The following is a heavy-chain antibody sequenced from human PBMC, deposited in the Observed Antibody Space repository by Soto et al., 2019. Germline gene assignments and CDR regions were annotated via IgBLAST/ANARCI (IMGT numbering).Heavy chain of an antibody. Sequence: GASVKVSCKASGYTFTSYGISWVRQAPGQGLEWMGWISAYNGNTNYAQKLQGRVTMTTDTSTSTAYMELRSLRSYDTAVYYCARDLSTVTLDGLDVWGQGTTVTVSS. J-gene: IGHJ6*02. V-gene: IGHV1-18*01. CDR2: ISAYNGNT. D-gene: IGHD4-4*01. CDR3: ARDLSTVTLDGLDV. CDR1: GYTFTSYG.